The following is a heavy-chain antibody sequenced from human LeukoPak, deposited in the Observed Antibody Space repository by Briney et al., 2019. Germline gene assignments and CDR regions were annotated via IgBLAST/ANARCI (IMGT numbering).Heavy chain of an antibody. CDR1: GYTFTSYY. D-gene: IGHD6-19*01. CDR2: INPSGGSS. Sequence: ASVKVSCKASGYTFTSYYMHWVRQAPGQGLEWMGIINPSGGSSSYAQKFQARATMTRDTSTSTVYMELSSLRSEDTAVYYCARVSSGWYYFDYWGQGTLVTVSS. J-gene: IGHJ4*02. CDR3: ARVSSGWYYFDY. V-gene: IGHV1-46*01.